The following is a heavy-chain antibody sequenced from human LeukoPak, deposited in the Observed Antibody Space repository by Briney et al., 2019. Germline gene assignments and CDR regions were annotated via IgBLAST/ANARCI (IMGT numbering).Heavy chain of an antibody. CDR3: ARGMYSSGWYDY. V-gene: IGHV1-8*03. Sequence: ASVKVSCKASGYTFTSYDINWVRQATGQGLEWMGWMNPHSGNTDYAQKFQGRVTITMHTSISTAYMELSSLRSEDTAVYYCARGMYSSGWYDYWGQGTLVTVSS. CDR1: GYTFTSYD. J-gene: IGHJ4*02. D-gene: IGHD6-19*01. CDR2: MNPHSGNT.